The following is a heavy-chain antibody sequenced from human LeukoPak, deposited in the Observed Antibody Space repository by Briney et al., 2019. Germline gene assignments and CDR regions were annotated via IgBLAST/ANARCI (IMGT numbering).Heavy chain of an antibody. CDR1: GFTFASYW. CDR3: AKTPSGSYYLFGHFDY. V-gene: IGHV3-7*03. D-gene: IGHD1-26*01. CDR2: IKQDGSET. Sequence: GGSLRLSCAASGFTFASYWMTWVRQAPGKGLEWVANIKQDGSETSYVDSVKGRFTISRDNAKNSLYLQMNSLRAEDTAVYYCAKTPSGSYYLFGHFDYWGQGTLVTVSS. J-gene: IGHJ4*02.